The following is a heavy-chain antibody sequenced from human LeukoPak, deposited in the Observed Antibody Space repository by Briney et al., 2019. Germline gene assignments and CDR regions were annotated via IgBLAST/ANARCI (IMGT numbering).Heavy chain of an antibody. Sequence: GSPRLSCAASGFTFSSYDMHWVRQATGKGLEWVSAIGTAGDTYYPGSVKGRFTISRENAKNSLYLQMNSPRAGDTAVYYCARMVRGVLDYWGQGTLVTVSS. CDR3: ARMVRGVLDY. CDR1: GFTFSSYD. J-gene: IGHJ4*02. CDR2: IGTAGDT. V-gene: IGHV3-13*01. D-gene: IGHD3-10*01.